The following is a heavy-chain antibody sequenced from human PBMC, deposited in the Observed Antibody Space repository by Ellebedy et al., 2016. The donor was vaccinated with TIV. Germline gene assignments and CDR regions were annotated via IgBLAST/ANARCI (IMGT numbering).Heavy chain of an antibody. J-gene: IGHJ4*02. V-gene: IGHV3-66*01. CDR3: ARDGTITTPTYFDP. Sequence: GESLKISCVASGLTVSSNYMSWVRQAPGKGLEWVSILYSGGNAYYADSVQGRFTISRDNSKNTLYLQMNSLRVEDTAMYYCARDGTITTPTYFDPWGQGTLVTVSS. CDR2: LYSGGNA. CDR1: GLTVSSNY. D-gene: IGHD4-11*01.